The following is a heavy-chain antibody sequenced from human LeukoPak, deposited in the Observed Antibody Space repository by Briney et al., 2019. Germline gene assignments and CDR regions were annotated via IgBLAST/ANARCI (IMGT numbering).Heavy chain of an antibody. J-gene: IGHJ4*02. CDR3: ARHPFGELSYYFDY. CDR1: GGSISSSNW. CDR2: IYHSGST. D-gene: IGHD3-10*01. Sequence: PSGNLSLNCAVSGGSISSSNWWSWVRTRRGKGVEWIGEIYHSGSTNYNPSPKSRVTISVYTSKNQFSLKLSSVTAADTAVYYCARHPFGELSYYFDYWGQGTLVTVSS. V-gene: IGHV4-4*02.